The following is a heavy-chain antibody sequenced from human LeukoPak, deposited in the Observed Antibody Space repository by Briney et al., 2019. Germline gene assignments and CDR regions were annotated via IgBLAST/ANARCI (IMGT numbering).Heavy chain of an antibody. CDR2: IYYSGST. CDR1: GGSISSYY. CDR3: ARSPIQYCSGGSCYPRGEFDY. V-gene: IGHV4-59*08. D-gene: IGHD2-15*01. J-gene: IGHJ4*02. Sequence: SETLSLTCTVSGGSISSYYWSWIRQPPGKGLEWIGYIYYSGSTNYNPSLKSRVTISVDTSKNQFSLKLSSVTAADTAVYYCARSPIQYCSGGSCYPRGEFDYWGQGTLVTVSS.